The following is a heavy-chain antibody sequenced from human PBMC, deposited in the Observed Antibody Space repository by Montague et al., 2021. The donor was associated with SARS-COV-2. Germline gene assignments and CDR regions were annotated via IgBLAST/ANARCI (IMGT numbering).Heavy chain of an antibody. CDR3: ARGHDYVWGSDSYLHWFDP. J-gene: IGHJ5*02. CDR1: GGSFSGCY. Sequence: SETLSLTCAVYGGSFSGCYWSWIRQPPGKGLEWIGEINHSGSTNYNPSLKSRVTISVDTSKNQFSLKLSSVTAADTAVYYCARGHDYVWGSDSYLHWFDPWGQGTLVPVPS. D-gene: IGHD3-16*02. V-gene: IGHV4-34*01. CDR2: INHSGST.